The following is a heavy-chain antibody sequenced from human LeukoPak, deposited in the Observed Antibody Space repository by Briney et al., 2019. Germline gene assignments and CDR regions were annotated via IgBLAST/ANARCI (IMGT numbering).Heavy chain of an antibody. J-gene: IGHJ3*02. CDR1: GFTFSSYA. CDR2: ISYDGSNK. Sequence: PGRSLRLSCAASGFTFSSYAMHWVRQAPGKGLEWVAVISYDGSNKYYADSVKGRFTISRDNSKNTLYLQMNSLRAEDTAVYYCARSTTPEWELSAFDIWGQGTMVTVSS. V-gene: IGHV3-30-3*01. D-gene: IGHD1-26*01. CDR3: ARSTTPEWELSAFDI.